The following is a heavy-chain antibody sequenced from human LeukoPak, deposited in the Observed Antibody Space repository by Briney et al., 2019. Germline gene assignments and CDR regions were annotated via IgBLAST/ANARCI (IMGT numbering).Heavy chain of an antibody. D-gene: IGHD3-22*01. CDR2: IIPIFGTA. V-gene: IGHV1-69*13. CDR1: GGTFSSYA. Sequence: SVKVSCKASGGTFSSYAISWVRQAPGQGLEWMGGIIPIFGTANYAQKFQGRVTITADVSTSTAYMELSSPRSEDTAVYYCADVSSGYYYARYWGQGTLVTVSS. J-gene: IGHJ4*02. CDR3: ADVSSGYYYARY.